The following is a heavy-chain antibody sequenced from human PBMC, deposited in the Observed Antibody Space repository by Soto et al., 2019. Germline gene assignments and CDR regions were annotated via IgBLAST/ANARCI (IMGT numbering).Heavy chain of an antibody. CDR1: GGTFSSYT. CDR2: IIPILGIA. CDR3: ANGGRAAVAGSYNWFDP. V-gene: IGHV1-69*02. Sequence: ASVKVSCKASGGTFSSYTISWVRQAPGQGLEWMGRIIPILGIANYAQKFQGRVTITADKSTSTAYMELSSLRSEDTAVYYCANGGRAAVAGSYNWFDPWGQGTLVTVSS. D-gene: IGHD6-19*01. J-gene: IGHJ5*02.